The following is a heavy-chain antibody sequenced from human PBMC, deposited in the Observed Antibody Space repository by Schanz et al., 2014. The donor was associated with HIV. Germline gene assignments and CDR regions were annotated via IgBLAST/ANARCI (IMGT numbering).Heavy chain of an antibody. J-gene: IGHJ4*02. D-gene: IGHD5-12*01. CDR3: AKDPHIVPTTHLDN. CDR2: ISYDGSSK. CDR1: GFTFSSYG. V-gene: IGHV3-30*18. Sequence: QVQLVESGGGVVQPGRSLRLSCAASGFTFSSYGMHWVRQAPGKGLEWVAVISYDGSSKYYADSVQGRFTITKDNSKSTLYLQMNSLRAEDTAVYYCAKDPHIVPTTHLDNWGQGTLVTVSS.